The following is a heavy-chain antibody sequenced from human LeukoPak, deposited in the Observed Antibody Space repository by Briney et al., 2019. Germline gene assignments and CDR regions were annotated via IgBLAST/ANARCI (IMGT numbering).Heavy chain of an antibody. D-gene: IGHD6-19*01. J-gene: IGHJ4*02. CDR3: AKNSSGWYFDY. CDR2: IWYDGSNK. V-gene: IGHV3-30*02. Sequence: GGSLRLSCAASGFTFSTYGMHWVRQAPGKGLEWVAFIWYDGSNKYYADSVKGRFTISRDNPKNTLYLQLNSLRTEDTAVYFCAKNSSGWYFDYWGQGTLVTVSS. CDR1: GFTFSTYG.